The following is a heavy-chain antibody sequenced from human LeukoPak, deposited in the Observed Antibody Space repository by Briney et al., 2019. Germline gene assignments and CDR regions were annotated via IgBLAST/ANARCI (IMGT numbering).Heavy chain of an antibody. J-gene: IGHJ5*02. CDR2: INHSGST. D-gene: IGHD2-15*01. Sequence: PSETLSLTCAVYGGSFSGYYWSWIRQPPGKGLEWIGEINHSGSTIYNPSLKSRVTISVDTSKNQFSLKLSSVTAADTAVYYCARSVGLVVVAATPGSWFDPWGQGTLVTVSS. CDR3: ARSVGLVVVAATPGSWFDP. V-gene: IGHV4-34*01. CDR1: GGSFSGYY.